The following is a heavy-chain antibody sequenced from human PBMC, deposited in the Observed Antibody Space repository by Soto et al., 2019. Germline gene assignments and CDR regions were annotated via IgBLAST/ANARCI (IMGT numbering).Heavy chain of an antibody. CDR3: AKTGFGRYCSSTSCVHFDY. J-gene: IGHJ4*02. CDR1: GFTFTTYA. Sequence: EVQVLESGGGLVQPGGSLRLSCVASGFTFTTYAMTWVRQAPGKGLGWVSIISGSDGSTHYADSVKGRFIISRDNSKNTLYLQMNGLRAEDTAVYYCAKTGFGRYCSSTSCVHFDYWGQGTLVTVSS. CDR2: ISGSDGST. D-gene: IGHD2-2*01. V-gene: IGHV3-23*01.